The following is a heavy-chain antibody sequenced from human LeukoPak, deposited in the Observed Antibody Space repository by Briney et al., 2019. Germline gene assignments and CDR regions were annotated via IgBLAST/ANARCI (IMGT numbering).Heavy chain of an antibody. D-gene: IGHD1-1*01. CDR1: GGTFSSYA. V-gene: IGHV1-69*06. CDR2: IIPIFGTA. J-gene: IGHJ4*02. Sequence: ASVKVSCKASGGTFSSYAISWVRQAPGQGLEWMGGIIPIFGTANYAQKFQGRVTITADKSTSTAYMELSSLRSEDTAVYYCARDWNDEKGKLGHYFDYWGQGTLVTVSS. CDR3: ARDWNDEKGKLGHYFDY.